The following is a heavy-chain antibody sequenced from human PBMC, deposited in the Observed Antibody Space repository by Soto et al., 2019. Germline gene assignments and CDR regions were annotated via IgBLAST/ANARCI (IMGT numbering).Heavy chain of an antibody. Sequence: QVQLVQSGAEVKKPGSSVKVSCKASGGTFSSYAISWVRQAPGQGLEWMGGIIPIFGTANYAQKFQGRVTITADESTSTAYMELSSLRSEDTAVYYCARGQDIVLVPAATPYYYYGMDVWGQGTTVTVSS. J-gene: IGHJ6*02. V-gene: IGHV1-69*12. CDR3: ARGQDIVLVPAATPYYYYGMDV. CDR2: IIPIFGTA. D-gene: IGHD2-2*01. CDR1: GGTFSSYA.